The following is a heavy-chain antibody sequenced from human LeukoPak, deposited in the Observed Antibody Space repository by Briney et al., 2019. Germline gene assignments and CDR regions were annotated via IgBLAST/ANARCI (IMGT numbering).Heavy chain of an antibody. V-gene: IGHV3-66*04. CDR3: AKPARTDAFDI. CDR1: GFIVSNNH. J-gene: IGHJ3*02. Sequence: GALRLSCAASGFIVSNNHINWIRQAPGKGLEWVSIIYSGDTTYYSDSVKGRFILSSDNSKNTLYLQMNSLRAEDTAVYYCAKPARTDAFDIWGQGTMITVSS. D-gene: IGHD1-14*01. CDR2: IYSGDTT.